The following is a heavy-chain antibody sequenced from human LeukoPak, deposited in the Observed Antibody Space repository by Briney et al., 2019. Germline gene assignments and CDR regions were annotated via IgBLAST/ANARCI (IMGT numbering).Heavy chain of an antibody. Sequence: GGSLRLSCAASGFTFSTYGMHWVRQAPGKGLEWVAFIRYDGSNKYYADSAKGRFTISRDNSKNTVYLQMNSLRAEDTAVYYCARDPAHYDLWNGQDFWGQGRLVTVSS. CDR3: ARDPAHYDLWNGQDF. CDR1: GFTFSTYG. J-gene: IGHJ4*02. D-gene: IGHD3-3*01. CDR2: IRYDGSNK. V-gene: IGHV3-30*02.